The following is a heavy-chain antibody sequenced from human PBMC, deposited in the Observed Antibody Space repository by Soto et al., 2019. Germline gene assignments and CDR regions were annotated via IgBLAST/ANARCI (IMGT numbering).Heavy chain of an antibody. CDR1: GGSFSSYA. D-gene: IGHD6-6*01. CDR2: IIPIFGTP. J-gene: IGHJ4*02. Sequence: QVQLVQSGAEVKKPGSSVKVSCKASGGSFSSYAISWVRQAPGQGLEWMGGIIPIFGTPSYAQKFQGRVTITADESTSTAYMEMSSLRAEDTAVYYCAREYRSSSGRFDNWGQGTLVTVSS. V-gene: IGHV1-69*01. CDR3: AREYRSSSGRFDN.